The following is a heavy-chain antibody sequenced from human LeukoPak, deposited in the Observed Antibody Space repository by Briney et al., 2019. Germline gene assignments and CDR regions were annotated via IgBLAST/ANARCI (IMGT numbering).Heavy chain of an antibody. CDR3: FTGGGFYYDS. J-gene: IGHJ5*01. CDR1: GFTFSSSV. D-gene: IGHD3-22*01. CDR2: ITHEGSYK. Sequence: GTSLRLSCAASGFTFSSSVMHWVRQAPDKGLEWVAVITHEGSYKYYADSVKGRFTISRDNSKNTLFLQMNSLRAEDTAVYYCFTGGGFYYDSWGQGTLVTVSS. V-gene: IGHV3-30*01.